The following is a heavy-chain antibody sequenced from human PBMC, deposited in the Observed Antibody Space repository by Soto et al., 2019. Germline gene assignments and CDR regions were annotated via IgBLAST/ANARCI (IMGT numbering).Heavy chain of an antibody. CDR3: AKDSRTVTRPDDY. Sequence: GGSLRLSCAASGFTVSSNYMSWVRQAPGKGLEWVSVIYSGGSTYYADSVKGRFTISRDNSKNTLYLQMNSLRAEDTAVYYCAKDSRTVTRPDDYWGQGTLVTVSS. CDR1: GFTVSSNY. J-gene: IGHJ4*02. CDR2: IYSGGST. D-gene: IGHD4-17*01. V-gene: IGHV3-66*01.